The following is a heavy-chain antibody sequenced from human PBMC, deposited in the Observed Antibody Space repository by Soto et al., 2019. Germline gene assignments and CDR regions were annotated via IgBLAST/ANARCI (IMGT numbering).Heavy chain of an antibody. V-gene: IGHV1-18*04. D-gene: IGHD3-9*01. CDR2: ISAYNGNT. CDR3: ARGHYYDILTGPAGWFDP. J-gene: IGHJ5*02. CDR1: GYTFTSYG. Sequence: GASVKVSCKASGYTFTSYGISWVLQAPGQGLEWMGWISAYNGNTDYARKLQGRVTMTTDTSTSTAYMELRSLRSDDTAVYYCARGHYYDILTGPAGWFDPWGQGTLVTVSS.